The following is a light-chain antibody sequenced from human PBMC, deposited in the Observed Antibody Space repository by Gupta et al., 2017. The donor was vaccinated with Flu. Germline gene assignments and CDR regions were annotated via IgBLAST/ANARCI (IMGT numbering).Light chain of an antibody. J-gene: IGLJ2*01. V-gene: IGLV1-40*01. CDR3: QSFDSSLSGWV. CDR1: SSNIGACYD. CDR2: VNN. Sequence: QPVLTPPPPVPAAPGHWAAITCTVSSSNIGACYDVHWYQHLPVTAPKLLIMVNNNRPSGVPDRFSGSKSCASASPATTGLQADDEADYDCQSFDSSLSGWVFGGGTKLTVL.